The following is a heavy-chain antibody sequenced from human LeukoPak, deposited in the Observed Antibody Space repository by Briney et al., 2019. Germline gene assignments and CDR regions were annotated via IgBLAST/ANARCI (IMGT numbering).Heavy chain of an antibody. CDR1: GFIFSSYE. CDR3: ARQYSSDWPSDF. V-gene: IGHV3-48*03. J-gene: IGHJ4*02. D-gene: IGHD6-19*01. CDR2: VSGSGTIK. Sequence: PGGSLRLSCAASGFIFSSYEINWVRQAPGKGHEWLSYVSGSGTIKYYADSVKGRFTISRDNAKDSVYLQMNSLTVEDTAVYFCARQYSSDWPSDFWGQGTLVTVSS.